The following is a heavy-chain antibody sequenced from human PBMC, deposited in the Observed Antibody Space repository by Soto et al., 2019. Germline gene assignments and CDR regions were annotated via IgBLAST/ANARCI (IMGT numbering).Heavy chain of an antibody. V-gene: IGHV5-51*01. J-gene: IGHJ5*02. Sequence: GESLQISCKGSGYSFTSYSSSWVRQMPGKGLECMRIIYPVDSDTRYSPSVEGQVIISADKSINTAYLHWSSLKASDSAMYYCARPFDTSGWYDHWGQGTLVTVSS. CDR1: GYSFTSYS. CDR3: ARPFDTSGWYDH. CDR2: IYPVDSDT. D-gene: IGHD6-19*01.